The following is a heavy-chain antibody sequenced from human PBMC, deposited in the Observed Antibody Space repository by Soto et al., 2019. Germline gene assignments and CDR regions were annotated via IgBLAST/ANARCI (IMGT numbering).Heavy chain of an antibody. V-gene: IGHV6-1*01. J-gene: IGHJ5*02. D-gene: IGHD3-3*01. Sequence: SQPLSLTCAISGDSVSSSSAAWNWIRQSPSRGLEWLGRTYYRSKWYHDYTISVKSRITINPDTSKNQFSLQLNSVTPEDTAVYYCARGLGDSWTGYRRLDPWGQCTLVTVSS. CDR2: TYYRSKWYH. CDR3: ARGLGDSWTGYRRLDP. CDR1: GDSVSSSSAA.